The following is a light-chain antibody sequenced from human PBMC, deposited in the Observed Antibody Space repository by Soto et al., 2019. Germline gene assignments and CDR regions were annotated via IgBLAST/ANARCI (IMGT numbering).Light chain of an antibody. V-gene: IGLV1-51*02. Sequence: QSVLPQPPSVSAPPGQSVTISCSGTSSNIGNNYVSWYQQLPGTAPKLLIYENNKRPSGIPDRFSGSKSGTSATLGITGLRTGDEADYYCGTWDNSLTAVVFGGGTKLTVL. CDR1: SSNIGNNY. J-gene: IGLJ2*01. CDR2: ENN. CDR3: GTWDNSLTAVV.